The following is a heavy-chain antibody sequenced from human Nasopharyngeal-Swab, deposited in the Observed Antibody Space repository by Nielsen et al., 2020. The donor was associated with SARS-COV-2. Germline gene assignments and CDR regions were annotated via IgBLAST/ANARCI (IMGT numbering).Heavy chain of an antibody. CDR3: TRGNHRVTIFGVVTTGDYGMDV. Sequence: GASLKISCTASGFTFGDYAMSWFRQAPGKGLERAGFIRSKAYGGTTEYAASVKGRFTISRDDSKSIAYLQMNSLKTEDTAVYYCTRGNHRVTIFGVVTTGDYGMDVWGQGTTVTVSS. V-gene: IGHV3-49*03. D-gene: IGHD3-3*01. CDR2: IRSKAYGGTT. J-gene: IGHJ6*02. CDR1: GFTFGDYA.